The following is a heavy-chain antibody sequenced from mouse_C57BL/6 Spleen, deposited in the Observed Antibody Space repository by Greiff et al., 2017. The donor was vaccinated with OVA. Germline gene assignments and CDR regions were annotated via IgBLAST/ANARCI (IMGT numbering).Heavy chain of an antibody. CDR1: GYTFTSYW. CDR2: IYPGSGST. V-gene: IGHV1-55*01. D-gene: IGHD2-4*01. Sequence: VQLQQPGAELVKPGASVKMSCKASGYTFTSYWITWVKQRPGQGLEWIGDIYPGSGSTNYTEKFTSTATLTVVTSSSTAYMQSSSRTSEDSAVYYCARGNYEYDWLAYWGQGTLVTVSA. J-gene: IGHJ3*01. CDR3: ARGNYEYDWLAY.